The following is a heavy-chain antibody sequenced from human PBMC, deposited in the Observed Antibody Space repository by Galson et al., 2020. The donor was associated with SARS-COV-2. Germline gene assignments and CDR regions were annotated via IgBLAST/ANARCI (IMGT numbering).Heavy chain of an antibody. CDR1: GFTVSSSY. D-gene: IGHD2-2*01. V-gene: IGHV3-53*01. CDR3: ARDGCSSISCYHDY. Sequence: SCAASGFTVSSSYMSWVRQAPGKGLEWVSLINSGGSTYFADSVKGRFTISRDNSKNILYLQMNSLRAEDTAVYYCARDGCSSISCYHDYWGQGTLVTVSP. J-gene: IGHJ4*02. CDR2: INSGGST.